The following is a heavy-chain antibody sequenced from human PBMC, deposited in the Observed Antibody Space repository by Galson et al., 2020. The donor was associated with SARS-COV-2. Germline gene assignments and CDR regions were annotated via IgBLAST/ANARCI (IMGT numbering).Heavy chain of an antibody. CDR1: GFTFSSYA. CDR2: IGGSGGST. Sequence: GESLKISCAASGFTFSSYAMTWVRQAPGKGLEWVLAIGGSGGSTNYADSVKGRFTISRDNSKNTLYLQMNSLRVEDTAVYYCAKGNSYYYMDVWGKGTTVTVSS. V-gene: IGHV3-23*01. J-gene: IGHJ6*03. CDR3: AKGNSYYYMDV.